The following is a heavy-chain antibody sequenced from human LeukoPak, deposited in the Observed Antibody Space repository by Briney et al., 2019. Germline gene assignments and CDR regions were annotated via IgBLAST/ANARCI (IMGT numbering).Heavy chain of an antibody. V-gene: IGHV1-18*01. CDR2: ISAYNGNT. J-gene: IGHJ6*03. D-gene: IGHD6-6*01. CDR1: GYTFTSYG. Sequence: GASVKVSCKASGYTFTSYGISWVRQAPGQGLEWMGWISAYNGNTNYAQKFQGRVTMTRNTSISTAYMELSSLRSEDTAVYYCARSGSSSLYYYYYMDVWGKGTTVTVSS. CDR3: ARSGSSSLYYYYYMDV.